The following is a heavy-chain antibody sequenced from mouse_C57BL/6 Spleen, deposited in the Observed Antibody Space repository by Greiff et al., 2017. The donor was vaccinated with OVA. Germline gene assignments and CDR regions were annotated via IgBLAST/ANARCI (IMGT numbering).Heavy chain of an antibody. D-gene: IGHD1-1*01. CDR1: GYTFTDHT. Sequence: QVQLQQSDAELVKPGASVKISCKASGYTFTDHTIHWMKQRPEQGLEWIGYIYPGDGSTKYNEKFKGKATLTADKSSSTAYMQLNSLTSEDSAVYFCARRGYYGSSLYAMDYWGQGTSVTVSS. CDR3: ARRGYYGSSLYAMDY. J-gene: IGHJ4*01. V-gene: IGHV1-78*01. CDR2: IYPGDGST.